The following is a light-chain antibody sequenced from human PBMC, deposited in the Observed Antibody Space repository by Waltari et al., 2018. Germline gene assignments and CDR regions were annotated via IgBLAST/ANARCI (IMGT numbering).Light chain of an antibody. CDR3: QQTYGSPPT. Sequence: DIQMTQSPSSLSASVGARVPITRRASQSISTYLHWYQQKPGNAPKLLVYAPSNFQTGVSSRFSGSGSGTDFTLTISSLEPEDFATYYCQQTYGSPPTFGPGTKVDI. V-gene: IGKV1-39*01. CDR2: APS. J-gene: IGKJ3*01. CDR1: QSISTY.